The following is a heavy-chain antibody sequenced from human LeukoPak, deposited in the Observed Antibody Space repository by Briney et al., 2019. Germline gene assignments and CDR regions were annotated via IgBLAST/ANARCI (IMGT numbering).Heavy chain of an antibody. CDR2: IIPIFGTA. J-gene: IGHJ4*02. CDR1: GYTFTSYY. Sequence: ASVKVSCKASGYTFTSYYMHWVRQAPGQGLEWMGGIIPIFGTANYAQKFQGRVTITADESTSTAYMELSSLRSEDTAVYYCARVRAAYYYDSSGYFDYWGQGTLVTVFS. D-gene: IGHD3-22*01. V-gene: IGHV1-69*13. CDR3: ARVRAAYYYDSSGYFDY.